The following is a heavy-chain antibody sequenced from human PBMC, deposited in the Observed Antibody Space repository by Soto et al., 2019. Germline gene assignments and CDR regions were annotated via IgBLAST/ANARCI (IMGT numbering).Heavy chain of an antibody. CDR3: ARVPGIAAARGAYYFDH. CDR1: GFTFSSYA. Sequence: GGSLRLSCAASGFTFSSYAMSWVRQAPGKGLEWVSAISGSGGSTYYADSVKGRFTISRDNSKNTLYLQMNSLRAEDTAVYYCARVPGIAAARGAYYFDHWGQGTLVTVYS. D-gene: IGHD6-13*01. J-gene: IGHJ4*02. V-gene: IGHV3-23*01. CDR2: ISGSGGST.